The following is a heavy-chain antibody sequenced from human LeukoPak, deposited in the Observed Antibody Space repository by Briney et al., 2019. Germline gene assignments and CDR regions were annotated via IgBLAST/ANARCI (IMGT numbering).Heavy chain of an antibody. J-gene: IGHJ4*02. CDR3: ARHQLRGFLDDN. D-gene: IGHD3-10*01. CDR2: IYYSGNT. CDR1: GGSISSHY. V-gene: IGHV4-59*08. Sequence: SETLSLTCTVSGGSISSHYWIWMPQPPGKGLEWIGCIYYSGNTNYNPSLESRATISVDTSKIQFSLKLTSVTAADTAVYYCARHQLRGFLDDNWGQGTLVTVSS.